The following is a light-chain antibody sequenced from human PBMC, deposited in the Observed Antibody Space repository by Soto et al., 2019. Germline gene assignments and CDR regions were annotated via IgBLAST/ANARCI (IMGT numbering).Light chain of an antibody. J-gene: IGLJ2*01. V-gene: IGLV2-14*01. CDR3: SSYTGSNTMV. CDR1: SSDVGSYNY. CDR2: DVS. Sequence: QSALTQPASVSGSPGQSITISCTGTSSDVGSYNYGSWYQQHPGKAPKVLIYDVSNRPSGVSDRFSGSKSGNTASLTISGLQAEDEADYYCSSYTGSNTMVLGGGSKLTVL.